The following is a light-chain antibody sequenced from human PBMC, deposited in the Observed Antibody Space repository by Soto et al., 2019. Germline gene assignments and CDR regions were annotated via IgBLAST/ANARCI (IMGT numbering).Light chain of an antibody. V-gene: IGKV3-15*01. Sequence: EIVLTQSPGTLSLSPGERVTLSCRASQSVSSAYLAWYQQKRGQAPRLLIYGTSTRATGIPARFSGSGSGTEFTLTISSLQSEDFAVYYCQQYFNWPITFGQGTRLEIK. CDR3: QQYFNWPIT. CDR2: GTS. J-gene: IGKJ5*01. CDR1: QSVSSAY.